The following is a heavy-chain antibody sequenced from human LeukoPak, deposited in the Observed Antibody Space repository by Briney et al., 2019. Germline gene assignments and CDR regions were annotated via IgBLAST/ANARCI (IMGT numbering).Heavy chain of an antibody. CDR3: ARRVSGSLYYFDY. CDR2: IYYSGST. V-gene: IGHV4-59*08. CDR1: GGSIGSYY. Sequence: SETLSLTCTVSGGSIGSYYWSWIRQPPGKGLEWIGYIYYSGSTDHNPSLKSRVTISVDTSKNQFSLKLSSVTAADTAVYYCARRVSGSLYYFDYWGQGTLVTVSS. J-gene: IGHJ4*02. D-gene: IGHD3-10*01.